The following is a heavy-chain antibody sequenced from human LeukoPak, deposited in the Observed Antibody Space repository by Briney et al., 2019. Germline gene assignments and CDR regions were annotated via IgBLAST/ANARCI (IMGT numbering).Heavy chain of an antibody. V-gene: IGHV4-4*02. D-gene: IGHD4-17*01. Sequence: SETLSLTCAVSGGSISSGNWWSWVRQPPGKGLEWIGEIYHSGSTNYNPSLKSRVTISVDKSKNQFSLKLSSVTAADTAVYYCARRTDYVVHYFDYWGQGTLVTVSS. J-gene: IGHJ4*02. CDR1: GGSISSGNW. CDR3: ARRTDYVVHYFDY. CDR2: IYHSGST.